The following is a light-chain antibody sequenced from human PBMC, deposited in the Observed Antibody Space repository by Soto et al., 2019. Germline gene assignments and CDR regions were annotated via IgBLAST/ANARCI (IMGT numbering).Light chain of an antibody. V-gene: IGKV3-20*01. J-gene: IGKJ4*01. CDR2: GAS. CDR1: QSVSSSN. CDR3: QQYGSSPLT. Sequence: VVTHSSFTLSVSPGEGATLSCRASQSVSSSNLAWYQQKPGQAPRLLIYGASSRATGIPDRFSGSGSGRDFTLTISRLEPEDFAVYFCQQYGSSPLTFGGGTKME.